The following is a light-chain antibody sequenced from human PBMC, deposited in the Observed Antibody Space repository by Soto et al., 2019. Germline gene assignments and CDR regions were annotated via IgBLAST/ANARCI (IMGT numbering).Light chain of an antibody. Sequence: EIVLTQSPGTLSLSPGERATLSCRASQSSSSYLAWYQQKPGQAPRLLIYDASSRATGIPDRFSGSASGTDFTLTISRLEPADFAVYYCQQYGRSPWTFGQGTQVELK. CDR2: DAS. CDR1: QSSSSY. CDR3: QQYGRSPWT. V-gene: IGKV3-20*01. J-gene: IGKJ1*01.